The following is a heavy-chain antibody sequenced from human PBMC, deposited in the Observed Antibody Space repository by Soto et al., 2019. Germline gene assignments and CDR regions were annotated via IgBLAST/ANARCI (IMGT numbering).Heavy chain of an antibody. CDR3: EKDLHWYGMDV. Sequence: EVQLFESGGGLVQPGESLRLSCAASGFTFGSYFMNWVRQAPGKGPEWVSDINKDGGRTHYADSVRGRFTISRDNSRNTLYLQMNRLRAEDTALYYCEKDLHWYGMDVWGQGTTVTVSS. CDR1: GFTFGSYF. J-gene: IGHJ6*02. D-gene: IGHD1-1*01. CDR2: INKDGGRT. V-gene: IGHV3-23*01.